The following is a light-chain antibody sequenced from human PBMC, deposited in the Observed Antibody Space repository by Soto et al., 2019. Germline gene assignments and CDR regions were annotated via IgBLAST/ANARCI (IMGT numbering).Light chain of an antibody. J-gene: IGKJ5*01. CDR1: QRISSN. CDR3: QQYNIWPPYT. CDR2: GAS. V-gene: IGKV3-15*01. Sequence: EIVMTQSPATLSVSPGERATPYCQARQRISSNVAWYQQKPGQPPRLLIYGASTRATGIPARFSGSGSGTEFTLTISGLQSEDFALYYCQQYNIWPPYTFGQGTRLEIK.